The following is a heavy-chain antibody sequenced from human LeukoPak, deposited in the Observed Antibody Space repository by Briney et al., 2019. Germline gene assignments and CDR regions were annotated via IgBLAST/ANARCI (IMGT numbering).Heavy chain of an antibody. D-gene: IGHD2-21*02. CDR2: IYYSGST. CDR1: GGSISSYY. CDR3: ARASVTATRMFDY. Sequence: PSETLSLTCTVSGGSISSYYWSWIRQPPGKGLEWIGYIYYSGSTNYNPSLKSRVTISVDTSKNQFSLKLSSVTAADTAVYYCARASVTATRMFDYWGQGTLVTVSS. J-gene: IGHJ4*02. V-gene: IGHV4-59*01.